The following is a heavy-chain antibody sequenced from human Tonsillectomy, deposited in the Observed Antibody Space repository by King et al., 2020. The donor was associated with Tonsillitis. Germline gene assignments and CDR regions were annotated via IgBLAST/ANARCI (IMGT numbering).Heavy chain of an antibody. J-gene: IGHJ3*02. V-gene: IGHV3-11*05. D-gene: IGHD3-22*01. CDR2: ISSSSSYT. CDR1: RFTFSDYY. CDR3: ARDPGYYDSSGTGAFDI. Sequence: QLVQSGGGLVKPGGSLRLSCAASRFTFSDYYMSWIRQAPGKGLEWVSYISSSSSYTKYAESVKGRFTISRDNAKNSMYLQMNSRRVEDTAVYYCARDPGYYDSSGTGAFDIWGQGTMVTVSS.